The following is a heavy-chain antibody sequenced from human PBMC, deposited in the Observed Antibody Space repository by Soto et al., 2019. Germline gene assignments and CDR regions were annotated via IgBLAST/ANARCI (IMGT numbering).Heavy chain of an antibody. Sequence: SVKVSCKASGGTFSSYAISWVRQAPGQGLEWMGGIIPILGTANYAQKFQGRVTITADESTSTAYMELSSLRSEDTAVYYCARGGIVVAYYYYGMDVWGQGTTVTVSS. V-gene: IGHV1-69*13. J-gene: IGHJ6*02. CDR3: ARGGIVVAYYYYGMDV. D-gene: IGHD2-2*01. CDR1: GGTFSSYA. CDR2: IIPILGTA.